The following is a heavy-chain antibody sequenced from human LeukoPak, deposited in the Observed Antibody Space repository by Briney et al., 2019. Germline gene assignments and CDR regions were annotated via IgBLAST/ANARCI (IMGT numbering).Heavy chain of an antibody. Sequence: SETLSLTCSVSGASTIAYYWSWIRQPPGKGLEWIGYIYHSGSTYYNPSLKSRVTISVDRSKNQFSLKLSSVTAADTAVYYCARATYYYGSGSYLDYWGQGTLVTVSS. CDR3: ARATYYYGSGSYLDY. V-gene: IGHV4-30-2*01. J-gene: IGHJ4*02. CDR2: IYHSGST. D-gene: IGHD3-10*01. CDR1: GASTIAYY.